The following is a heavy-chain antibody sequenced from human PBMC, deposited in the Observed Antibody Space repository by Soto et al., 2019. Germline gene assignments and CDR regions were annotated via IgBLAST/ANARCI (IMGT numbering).Heavy chain of an antibody. CDR1: GGTFSSYA. V-gene: IGHV1-69*06. Sequence: QVQLVQSGAEVKKPGSSVKVSCKACGGTFSSYAISWVRQAPGQGLEWMGGIIPIFGTANYAQKFQGRVTITADKSTSTAYMELSSLRSEDTAVYYCARGQLGYCSGGSCYSGWFDPWGQGTLVTVSS. J-gene: IGHJ5*02. D-gene: IGHD2-15*01. CDR2: IIPIFGTA. CDR3: ARGQLGYCSGGSCYSGWFDP.